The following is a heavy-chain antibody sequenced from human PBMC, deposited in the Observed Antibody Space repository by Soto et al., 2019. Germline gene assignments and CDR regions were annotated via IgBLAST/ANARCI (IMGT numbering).Heavy chain of an antibody. V-gene: IGHV3-74*01. CDR3: ASGDRGAFDL. J-gene: IGHJ3*01. D-gene: IGHD7-27*01. CDR1: GFTFSYYW. CDR2: IHSEGSST. Sequence: EVQLLESGGGLVQPGESLRLSCAASGFTFSYYWMHWVRQAPGMGLVWVSRIHSEGSSTTYADSVKGRFTSSRDNAMNTLYLQMNGLRADDTAVYYCASGDRGAFDLWGQGTVLTVSS.